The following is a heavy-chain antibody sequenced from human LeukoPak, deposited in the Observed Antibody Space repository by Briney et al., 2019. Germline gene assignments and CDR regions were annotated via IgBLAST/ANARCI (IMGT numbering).Heavy chain of an antibody. CDR3: ARVRGDYYFDY. CDR2: IKQAGSEN. CDR1: GFIFSSYW. D-gene: IGHD5-12*01. J-gene: IGHJ4*02. Sequence: GGSLRLSCAASGFIFSSYWMTWVRQAPGKGLEWVANIKQAGSENSYVDSVKGRFTISRDNAKNSLYLQINSLRAEDTAVNYCARVRGDYYFDYWGQGTLVTVS. V-gene: IGHV3-7*01.